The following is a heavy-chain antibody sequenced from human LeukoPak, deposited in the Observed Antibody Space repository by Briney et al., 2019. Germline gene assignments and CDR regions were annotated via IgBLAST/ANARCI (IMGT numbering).Heavy chain of an antibody. Sequence: GGSLRLSCAASGFTFSSYWMHWVRQAPGKGLVWVSRINSDGSSTSYADSVKGRFTISRDNAKNTLYLQMNSLRAEDTAVYYCARGRPNYYYYYLDVWGKGATVTISS. J-gene: IGHJ6*03. CDR3: ARGRPNYYYYYLDV. CDR1: GFTFSSYW. CDR2: INSDGSST. V-gene: IGHV3-74*01.